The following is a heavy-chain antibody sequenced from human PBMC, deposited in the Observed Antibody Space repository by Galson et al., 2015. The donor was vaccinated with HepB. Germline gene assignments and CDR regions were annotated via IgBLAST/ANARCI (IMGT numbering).Heavy chain of an antibody. CDR1: GFTFSSYS. CDR3: ARDNYGGNSGDY. J-gene: IGHJ4*02. V-gene: IGHV3-21*01. D-gene: IGHD4-23*01. Sequence: SLRLSCAASGFTFSSYSMNWVRQAPGKGLEWVSSISSSSSYIYYADSVKGRFTISRDNAKNSLYLQMNSLRAEDTAVYYCARDNYGGNSGDYWGQGTLVTVSS. CDR2: ISSSSSYI.